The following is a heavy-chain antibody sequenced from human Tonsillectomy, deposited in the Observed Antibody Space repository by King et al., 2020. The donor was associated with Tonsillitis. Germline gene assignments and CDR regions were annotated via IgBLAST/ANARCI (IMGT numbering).Heavy chain of an antibody. D-gene: IGHD3-10*01. CDR3: ARGRPMVRGEHWFDP. CDR2: IYPGDSDT. CDR1: GYSFSTYW. J-gene: IGHJ5*02. V-gene: IGHV5-51*01. Sequence: QLVQSGVEVKKPGESLKISCKGSGYSFSTYWIGWVRQMPGKGLEWMGIIYPGDSDTRYSPSFQGQVTISDDKSIGTAYLQWRSLTPSDTAMYYCARGRPMVRGEHWFDPWGQGTLVTVSS.